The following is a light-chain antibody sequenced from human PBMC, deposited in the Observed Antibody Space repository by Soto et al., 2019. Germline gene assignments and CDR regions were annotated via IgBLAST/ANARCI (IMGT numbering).Light chain of an antibody. CDR3: QQSYSTPPT. V-gene: IGKV1-39*01. Sequence: DIQMTQSPSSLSASVGDRVTITCRASQSISSYLNWYQQKPGKAPKLLIYAASSLQSGVPSRFSGSGSGTDFTRTISSLKPEDFATYYCQQSYSTPPTFGGWTKVEIK. CDR1: QSISSY. CDR2: AAS. J-gene: IGKJ4*01.